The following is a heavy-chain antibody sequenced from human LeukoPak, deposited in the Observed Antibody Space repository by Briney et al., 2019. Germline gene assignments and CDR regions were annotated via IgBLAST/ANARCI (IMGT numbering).Heavy chain of an antibody. Sequence: PSETLSLTCAVSGGSIDSSSYYWGWIRQPPGKGLEWIGSIFRTGGTYYSASPKSRVSISVDTSKNHIALKLTSVTAADTAVYFCARRVGFYGSGSLNYFDPWGQGILVSVS. D-gene: IGHD3-10*01. CDR1: GGSIDSSSYY. CDR2: IFRTGGT. V-gene: IGHV4-39*02. J-gene: IGHJ5*01. CDR3: ARRVGFYGSGSLNYFDP.